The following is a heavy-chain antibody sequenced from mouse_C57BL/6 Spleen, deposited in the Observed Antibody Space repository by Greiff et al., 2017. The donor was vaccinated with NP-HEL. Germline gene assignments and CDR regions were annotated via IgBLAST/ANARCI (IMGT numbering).Heavy chain of an antibody. D-gene: IGHD4-1*01. CDR2: IDPSDSYT. J-gene: IGHJ4*01. CDR1: GYTFTSYW. CDR3: ARTGTKNAMDY. Sequence: QVQLQQSGAELVRPGTSVKLSCKASGYTFTSYWMHWVKQRPGQGLEWIGVIDPSDSYTNYIQKFKGKATLTVDTSSSTAYMQLSSLTSEDSAVYYCARTGTKNAMDYWGQGTSVTVSS. V-gene: IGHV1-59*01.